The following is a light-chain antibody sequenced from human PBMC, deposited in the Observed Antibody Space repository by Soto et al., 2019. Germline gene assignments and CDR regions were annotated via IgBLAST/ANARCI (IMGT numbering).Light chain of an antibody. J-gene: IGKJ2*01. V-gene: IGKV1-39*01. Sequence: DTHLTLSPSSLPASVADRVTISCRASQRVSTHLNWYQQKPGKVPEFLIYGASSLQPGVPSRFTGSGSRTDFTLTISSLQPEVFATYFCQQVYRLPHTFGQGTKLEV. CDR1: QRVSTH. CDR3: QQVYRLPHT. CDR2: GAS.